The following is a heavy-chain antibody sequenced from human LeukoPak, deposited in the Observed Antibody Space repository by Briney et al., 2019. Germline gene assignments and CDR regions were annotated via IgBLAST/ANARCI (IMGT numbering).Heavy chain of an antibody. CDR1: GGSISSSSYY. CDR2: IYYSGSP. J-gene: IGHJ5*02. V-gene: IGHV4-39*01. CDR3: ARHVGFITMVRGVINNNWFDP. Sequence: SETLSLTCTVSGGSISSSSYYWGWIRQPPGKGLEWIGSIYYSGSPYYNPSLKSRVTISVDTSKKQLSLKLSSVTAADTAVYYCARHVGFITMVRGVINNNWFDPWGQGTLVTVSS. D-gene: IGHD3-10*01.